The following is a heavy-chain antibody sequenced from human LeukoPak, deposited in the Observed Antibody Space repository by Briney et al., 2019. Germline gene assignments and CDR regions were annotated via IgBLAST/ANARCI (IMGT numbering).Heavy chain of an antibody. D-gene: IGHD4-11*01. V-gene: IGHV1-18*01. CDR2: ISAYNGNT. J-gene: IGHJ4*02. CDR3: ARDTHYDYSNLGVFDY. CDR1: GYTFSIYG. Sequence: GASVKVSCKASGYTFSIYGINWVRQAPGQGLEWMGWISAYNGNTNYAQKLQGRVTMTTDTSTSTAYMELRSLRSDDTAVYYCARDTHYDYSNLGVFDYWGQGTLVTVSS.